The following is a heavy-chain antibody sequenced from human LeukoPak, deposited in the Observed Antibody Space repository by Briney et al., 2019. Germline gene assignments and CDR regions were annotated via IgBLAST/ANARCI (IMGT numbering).Heavy chain of an antibody. J-gene: IGHJ5*02. CDR1: GASINSGGFY. Sequence: SQTLSLTCTVSGASINSGGFYWSWIRQHPGKGLEWIGYVFSSRSTHYNASLKSRVTISVDLSRNLFSLRLTSVTPADTAVYYCARGGRGYNFDPWGQGTLVAVSS. CDR2: VFSSRST. V-gene: IGHV4-31*03. D-gene: IGHD5-18*01. CDR3: ARGGRGYNFDP.